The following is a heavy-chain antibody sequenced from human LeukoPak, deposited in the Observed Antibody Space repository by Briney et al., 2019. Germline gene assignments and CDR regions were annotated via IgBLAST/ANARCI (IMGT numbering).Heavy chain of an antibody. D-gene: IGHD5-18*01. V-gene: IGHV1-18*01. CDR3: AKQAWGYTYGPTDAFDI. Sequence: ASVKVSCKASGYTFTSYGISWVRQAPGQGLEWMGWISTYSSNTNYAQKLQGRVTMTTDTSTSTVYMELRSLRSDDTAVYYCAKQAWGYTYGPTDAFDIWGQGTMVTVSS. CDR2: ISTYSSNT. CDR1: GYTFTSYG. J-gene: IGHJ3*02.